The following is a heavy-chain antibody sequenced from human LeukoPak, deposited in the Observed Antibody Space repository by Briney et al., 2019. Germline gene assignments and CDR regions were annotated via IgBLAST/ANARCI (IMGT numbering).Heavy chain of an antibody. CDR1: GFTFSSYS. J-gene: IGHJ3*02. CDR2: ISSSSSYI. CDR3: ARNWVYYDFWSAPDDAFDI. D-gene: IGHD3-3*01. V-gene: IGHV3-21*01. Sequence: GGSLRLSCAASGFTFSSYSMNWVRQAPGKGLEWVSSISSSSSYIYYADSVKGRSTISRDNAKNSLYLQMNSLRAEDTAVYYCARNWVYYDFWSAPDDAFDIWGQGTMVTVSS.